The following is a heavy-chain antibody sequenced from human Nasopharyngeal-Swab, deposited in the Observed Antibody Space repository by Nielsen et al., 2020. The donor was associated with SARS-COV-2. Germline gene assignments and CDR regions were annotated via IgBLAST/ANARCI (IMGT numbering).Heavy chain of an antibody. CDR1: GFTFSSYS. CDR2: ISSSSSYI. D-gene: IGHD5-18*01. J-gene: IGHJ6*03. V-gene: IGHV3-21*01. Sequence: GESLKISCAASGFTFSSYSMNWVRQAPGKGLEWVSSISSSSSYIYYADSVKGRFTISRDNAKTSLYLQMNSLRAEDTAVYYCAREGSYGPVSYMDVWGKGTTVTVSS. CDR3: AREGSYGPVSYMDV.